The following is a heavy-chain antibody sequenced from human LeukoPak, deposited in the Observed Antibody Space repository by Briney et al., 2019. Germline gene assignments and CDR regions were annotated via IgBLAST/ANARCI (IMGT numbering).Heavy chain of an antibody. CDR2: IYYSGST. CDR1: GGSISSYF. CDR3: ARRAYSSGYYFLDY. D-gene: IGHD3-22*01. Sequence: PSETLSLTCTVSGGSISSYFWNWIRQPPGKGPEWIGYIYYSGSTNYNPSLKSRVTISIDTSKNQFSLKLSSVTAADTAVYYCARRAYSSGYYFLDYWGQGTLVTVSS. V-gene: IGHV4-59*01. J-gene: IGHJ4*02.